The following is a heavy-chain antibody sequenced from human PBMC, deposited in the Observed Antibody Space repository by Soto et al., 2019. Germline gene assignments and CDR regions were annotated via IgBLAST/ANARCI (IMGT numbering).Heavy chain of an antibody. Sequence: STTLCVPWAVSGSSHNTSTYLWIWIRQPPGKVLEWIGSVYDSSNSFYNPSLKSRLTVSVDTSKRQFSLKLSSVTAADTAVYYWASEAIGVVTYGIAGRGQGSKGRVAS. CDR2: VYDSSNS. J-gene: IGHJ6*02. D-gene: IGHD2-2*01. CDR1: GSSHNTSTYL. CDR3: ASEAIGVVTYGIAG. V-gene: IGHV4-39*01.